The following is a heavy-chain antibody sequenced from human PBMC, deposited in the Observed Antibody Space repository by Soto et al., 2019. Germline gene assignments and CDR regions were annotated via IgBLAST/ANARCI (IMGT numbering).Heavy chain of an antibody. CDR3: ARPYSGGPNDPFDV. CDR2: IYPGDSHA. CDR1: GYSFTNYW. D-gene: IGHD1-26*01. Sequence: GESLKISCKGSGYSFTNYWIGWVRQMPGKGLEWMGIIYPGDSHAIYSPSFQGQVTMSADRSISTAYLQWSSLKASDTAMYYCARPYSGGPNDPFDVWGQGTMVTVSS. J-gene: IGHJ3*01. V-gene: IGHV5-51*01.